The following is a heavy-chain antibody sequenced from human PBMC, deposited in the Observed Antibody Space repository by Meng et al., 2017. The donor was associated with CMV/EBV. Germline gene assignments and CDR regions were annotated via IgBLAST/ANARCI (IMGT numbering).Heavy chain of an antibody. V-gene: IGHV1-2*02. J-gene: IGHJ6*02. CDR3: ARGHNYDFWSGYYTGIGEGMDV. CDR1: GYTFTGYY. D-gene: IGHD3-3*01. CDR2: INPNSGGT. Sequence: ASVKVSCEASGYTFTGYYMHWVRQAPGQGLEWMGWINPNSGGTNYAQKFQGRVTMTRDTPIGTAYMELSRLRSDDTAVYYCARGHNYDFWSGYYTGIGEGMDVWGQGTTVTVSS.